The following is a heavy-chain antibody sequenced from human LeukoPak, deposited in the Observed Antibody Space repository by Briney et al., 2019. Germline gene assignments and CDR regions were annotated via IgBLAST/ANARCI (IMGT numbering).Heavy chain of an antibody. J-gene: IGHJ4*02. CDR3: ATGQWLPDY. CDR2: ISSSSTDI. CDR1: GFTFSSYS. Sequence: GGSLRLSCAASGFTFSSYSMNWVRQAPGKGLEWVSSISSSSTDIYCADSVKGRFTISRDNAKNSLYLQMNSLRVEDTAVYYCATGQWLPDYWGQGTLVTVSS. V-gene: IGHV3-21*01. D-gene: IGHD6-19*01.